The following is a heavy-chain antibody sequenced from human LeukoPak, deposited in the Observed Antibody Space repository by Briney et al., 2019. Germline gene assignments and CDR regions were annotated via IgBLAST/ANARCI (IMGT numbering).Heavy chain of an antibody. D-gene: IGHD3-9*01. V-gene: IGHV3-23*01. CDR3: AKEEGKESEKLRYFDWLSAALDAFDI. CDR1: GFTFSSYA. CDR2: ISGSGGST. J-gene: IGHJ3*02. Sequence: GGSLRLSCAASGFTFSSYAMSWVRQAPGKGLEWVSAISGSGGSTYYADSVKGRFTISRDNSKNTLYLQMNSLRAEDTAVYYCAKEEGKESEKLRYFDWLSAALDAFDIWGQGTMVTVSS.